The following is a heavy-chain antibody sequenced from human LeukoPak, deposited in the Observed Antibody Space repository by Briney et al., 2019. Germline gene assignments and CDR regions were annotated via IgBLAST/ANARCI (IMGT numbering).Heavy chain of an antibody. CDR2: IIPIFGTA. D-gene: IGHD2-2*01. CDR1: GGTFSSYA. Sequence: SVKVSCKASGGTFSSYAISWVRQAPGQGLEWMGGIIPIFGTANYAQKFQGRVTITADESTSTAYMELSSLRSEDTAVYYCARDGRRQLPSRPDYYYMDVWGKGTTVTVSS. J-gene: IGHJ6*03. CDR3: ARDGRRQLPSRPDYYYMDV. V-gene: IGHV1-69*13.